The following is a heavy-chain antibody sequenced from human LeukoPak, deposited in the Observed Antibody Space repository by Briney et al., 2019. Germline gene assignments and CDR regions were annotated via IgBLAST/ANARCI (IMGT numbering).Heavy chain of an antibody. CDR3: ARGYRGYRGSSWFNFDY. CDR2: INHSGST. Sequence: TSETLSLTCAVYGGSFSGYYWSWIRQPPGKGLEWIGEINHSGSTNYNPSLKSRVTISVDTSKNQFSLKLSSVTAADTAVYYCARGYRGYRGSSWFNFDYWGQGTLVTVSS. J-gene: IGHJ4*02. D-gene: IGHD6-13*01. CDR1: GGSFSGYY. V-gene: IGHV4-34*01.